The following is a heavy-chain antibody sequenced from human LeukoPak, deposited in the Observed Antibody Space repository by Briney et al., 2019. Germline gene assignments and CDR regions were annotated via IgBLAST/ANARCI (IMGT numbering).Heavy chain of an antibody. Sequence: ASVKVSCKVSGYTLTELSMHWVRHAPVKGLEWMGGFDPEDGETIYAQKFQGRVTMTEDTSTDTAYMELSSLRSEDTAVYYCATLFRTYYYDSSGYYFHWGQGTLVTVSS. J-gene: IGHJ1*01. CDR3: ATLFRTYYYDSSGYYFH. D-gene: IGHD3-22*01. CDR2: FDPEDGET. CDR1: GYTLTELS. V-gene: IGHV1-24*01.